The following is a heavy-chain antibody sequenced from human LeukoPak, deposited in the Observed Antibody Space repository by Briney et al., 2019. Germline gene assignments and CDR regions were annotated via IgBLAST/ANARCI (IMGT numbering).Heavy chain of an antibody. D-gene: IGHD3-10*01. V-gene: IGHV1-18*01. J-gene: IGHJ4*02. Sequence: GASVNVSCKATGYTFASYGISWVRQAPGQGLEWMGWISVYNGNTNYAQKLQGRVTMTTDTSTRTAYMELRSLRSDDTAVYYCAREVYYGSGSTPTTDYWGQGTLVTVSS. CDR2: ISVYNGNT. CDR3: AREVYYGSGSTPTTDY. CDR1: GYTFASYG.